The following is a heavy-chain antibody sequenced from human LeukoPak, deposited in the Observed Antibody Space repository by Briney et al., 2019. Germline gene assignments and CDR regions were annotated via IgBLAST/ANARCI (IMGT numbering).Heavy chain of an antibody. CDR3: ARVSVAGTYYYYYYGMDV. J-gene: IGHJ6*02. D-gene: IGHD6-19*01. V-gene: IGHV3-30*03. CDR1: GFTFSSYS. Sequence: QSGGSLRLSCAASGFTFSSYSMNWVRQAPGKGLEWVAVISYDGSNKYYADSVKGRFTISRDNSKNTLYLQMNSLRAEDTAVYYCARVSVAGTYYYYYYGMDVWGQGTTVTVSS. CDR2: ISYDGSNK.